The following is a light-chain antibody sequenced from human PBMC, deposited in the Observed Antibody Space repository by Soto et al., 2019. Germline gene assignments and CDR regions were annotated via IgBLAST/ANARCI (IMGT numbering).Light chain of an antibody. V-gene: IGLV1-51*01. Sequence: QSVLTQPPSVSAAPGQKVTISCSGSSSNIGNNYVSWYRQFPGTAPKLLIYDNDKRPSGIPDRFSGSKSGTSATLGITGLQTGDEADYYCGAWDSSLSGGVFGGGTKVIVL. CDR1: SSNIGNNY. CDR3: GAWDSSLSGGV. J-gene: IGLJ2*01. CDR2: DND.